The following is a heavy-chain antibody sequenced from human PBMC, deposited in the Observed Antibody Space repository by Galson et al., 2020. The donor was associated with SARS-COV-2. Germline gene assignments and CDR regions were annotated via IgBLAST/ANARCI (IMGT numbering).Heavy chain of an antibody. CDR2: IYYSGST. V-gene: IGHV4-39*07. D-gene: IGHD3-3*01. Sequence: SETLSLTCTVSGGSISSSSYYWGWIRQPPGKGLEWIGSIYYSGSTYYNPSLKSRVTISVDTSKNQFSLKLSSVTAADTAVYYCARERASITIFGVAPGPNWFDPWGQGTLVTVSS. CDR1: GGSISSSSYY. J-gene: IGHJ5*02. CDR3: ARERASITIFGVAPGPNWFDP.